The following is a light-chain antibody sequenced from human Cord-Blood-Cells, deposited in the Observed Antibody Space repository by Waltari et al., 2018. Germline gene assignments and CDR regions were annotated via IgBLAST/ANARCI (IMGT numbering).Light chain of an antibody. Sequence: DILMTQSPDSLAVSLGERATLNCKSSQSVLYSSNNKNYLAWYQQKPGQPPKLLIYWASTRDSGVPDRFSGSGSGTDFTLTISSLQAEDVAVYYCQQYYSTPYTFGQGTKLEIK. CDR2: WAS. J-gene: IGKJ2*01. CDR1: QSVLYSSNNKNY. CDR3: QQYYSTPYT. V-gene: IGKV4-1*01.